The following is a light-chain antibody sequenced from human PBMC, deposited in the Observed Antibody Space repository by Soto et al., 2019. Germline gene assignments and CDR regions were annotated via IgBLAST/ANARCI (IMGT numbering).Light chain of an antibody. CDR3: SSSTTSTTRPIV. CDR1: SSDVGGYNY. CDR2: DVS. J-gene: IGLJ1*01. V-gene: IGLV2-14*01. Sequence: QSVLTQPASVSGSPGQSITISCTGTSSDVGGYNYVSWYQQHPGKAPKFMIYDVSNRPSGVSNRFSGSKSGNTASLTISGLQAEDEADYYCSSSTTSTTRPIVFGTGPKVTVL.